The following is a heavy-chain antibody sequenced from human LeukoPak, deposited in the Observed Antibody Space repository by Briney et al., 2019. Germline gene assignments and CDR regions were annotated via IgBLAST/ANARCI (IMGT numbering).Heavy chain of an antibody. V-gene: IGHV1-2*02. J-gene: IGHJ4*02. CDR3: ARTRGKDFDY. CDR2: INPNSGGT. Sequence: WASVKVSCKASGYTFTGYYMHWVRQAPGQGLEWMGWINPNSGGTNYAQKFQGRVTVTRDTSISTAYMELSRLRSDDTAVYYCARTRGKDFDYWGQGTLVTVSS. D-gene: IGHD3-10*01. CDR1: GYTFTGYY.